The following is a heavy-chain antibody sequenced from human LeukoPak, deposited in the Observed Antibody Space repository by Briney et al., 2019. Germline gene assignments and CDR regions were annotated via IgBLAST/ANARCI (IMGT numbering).Heavy chain of an antibody. V-gene: IGHV1-2*02. D-gene: IGHD2-2*01. J-gene: IGHJ4*02. CDR2: INPNSGGT. CDR3: AYRYCSSTSCYLDY. CDR1: GYTFTGYN. Sequence: ASVKVSCKASGYTFTGYNMHWVRQAPGQGLEWMGWINPNSGGTNYAQKFQGRVTMTRDTSISTAYMELSRLRSDDTAVYYCAYRYCSSTSCYLDYWGQGTLVTVSS.